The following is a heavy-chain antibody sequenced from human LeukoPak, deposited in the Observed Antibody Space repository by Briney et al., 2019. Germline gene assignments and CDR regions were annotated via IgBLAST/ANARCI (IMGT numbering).Heavy chain of an antibody. V-gene: IGHV3-30*02. J-gene: IGHJ4*02. CDR2: IRYDGSNK. CDR3: AKPHFDD. CDR1: AFTFSRYG. Sequence: GGSLRLSCAASAFTFSRYGMHWVRQAPGKGLEWVAFIRYDGSNKYYADSVKGRFTISRDNSKNTLYLQMNSLRAGDTAVYYCAKPHFDDWGQGTLVTVSS.